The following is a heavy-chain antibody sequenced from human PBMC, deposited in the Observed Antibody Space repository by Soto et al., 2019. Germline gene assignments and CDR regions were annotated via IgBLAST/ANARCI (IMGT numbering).Heavy chain of an antibody. Sequence: ASETLSLTCTVSGGSISSGDYYWSWIRQPPGKDLEWIGYIYYSGSTYYNPSLKGRVTISMDTSKNQFSLKLSSVTAADTAVYYCVRETCTSASCPWGGFDPWGQGTLVTVSS. V-gene: IGHV4-30-4*01. J-gene: IGHJ5*02. CDR2: IYYSGST. CDR1: GGSISSGDYY. D-gene: IGHD2-2*01. CDR3: VRETCTSASCPWGGFDP.